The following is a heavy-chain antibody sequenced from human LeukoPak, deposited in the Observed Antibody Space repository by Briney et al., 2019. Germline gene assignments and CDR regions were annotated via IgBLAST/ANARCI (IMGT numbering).Heavy chain of an antibody. CDR1: GFTFNTYG. V-gene: IGHV3-33*01. CDR3: ARLRPITAVGSVYYHSMDV. D-gene: IGHD6-13*01. Sequence: GRSLRLSCAASGFTFNTYGMNWVRQAPGKGLEWVAIIWYDGGIKYYADSVKGRFTISRDNSENTLYLQMNSLRAEDTAVYYCARLRPITAVGSVYYHSMDVWGQGTTVTVSS. CDR2: IWYDGGIK. J-gene: IGHJ6*02.